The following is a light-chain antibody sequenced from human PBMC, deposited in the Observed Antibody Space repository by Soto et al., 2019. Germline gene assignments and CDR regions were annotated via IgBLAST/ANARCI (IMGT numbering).Light chain of an antibody. V-gene: IGKV3-15*01. CDR2: DAS. CDR1: QSVSSN. Sequence: EIVMTQSPATLSVSPGERATLSCRASQSVSSNLAWYQQKVAQAPRLLIYDASTRATGVPARFSGSGSETEFTLTISSLQSEDFAVYYCQQYTNWPETFGQGTKVEIK. J-gene: IGKJ1*01. CDR3: QQYTNWPET.